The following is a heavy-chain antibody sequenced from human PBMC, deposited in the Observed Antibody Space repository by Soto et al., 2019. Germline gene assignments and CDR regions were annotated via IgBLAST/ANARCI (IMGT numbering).Heavy chain of an antibody. J-gene: IGHJ5*02. CDR2: ISFDGSNK. V-gene: IGHV3-30-3*01. CDR1: GFTFRNYA. D-gene: IGHD3-3*01. CDR3: ARDRIGTTIFGEFDP. Sequence: QVQLVESGGGVVQPGRSLRLSCAASGFTFRNYAMHWVRQAPGKGLEWVAVISFDGSNKYYADSLKGRFTISRDNSKNTLYLQLNSLRAEDTGVYYCARDRIGTTIFGEFDPWGQGTLVTVSS.